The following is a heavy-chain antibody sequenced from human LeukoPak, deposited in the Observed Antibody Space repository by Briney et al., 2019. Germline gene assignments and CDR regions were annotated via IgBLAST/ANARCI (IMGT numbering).Heavy chain of an antibody. V-gene: IGHV4-39*07. CDR2: ISYSGNT. CDR1: GGSVSSTKYY. D-gene: IGHD4-23*01. J-gene: IGHJ4*02. Sequence: PSETLSLTCTVSGGSVSSTKYYWGWIRQPPGKGLEWIGTISYSGNTYYNPSLKSRVTISVDTSKNQFSLKLSSVTAADTAVYYCAREYDYGGNIGYWGQGTLVTVSS. CDR3: AREYDYGGNIGY.